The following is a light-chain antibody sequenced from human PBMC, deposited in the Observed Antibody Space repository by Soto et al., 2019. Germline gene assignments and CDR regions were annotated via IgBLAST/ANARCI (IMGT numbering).Light chain of an antibody. CDR2: GAS. Sequence: EIVMTQSPATLSVSPGERATLSCRSSQSVSSNLAWYQQKPGQAPRLLIYGASTRATGIPARFSGSGSGTEFNLTISSLQSEDFAVYYCQQYHNWPRTFGQGTNVEIK. V-gene: IGKV3-15*01. CDR1: QSVSSN. J-gene: IGKJ1*01. CDR3: QQYHNWPRT.